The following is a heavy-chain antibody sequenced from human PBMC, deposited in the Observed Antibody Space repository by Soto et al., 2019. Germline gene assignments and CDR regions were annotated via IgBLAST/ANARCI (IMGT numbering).Heavy chain of an antibody. V-gene: IGHV3-23*01. CDR3: AKSWVSWGSGIVRGYYYYGMDV. D-gene: IGHD3-10*01. CDR2: ISGSGGST. Sequence: HPGGSLRLSCAASGFTFSSYAMSWVRQAPGKGLEWVSAISGSGGSTYYADSVKGRFTISRDNSKNTLYLQMNSLRAEDTAVYYCAKSWVSWGSGIVRGYYYYGMDVWGQGTTVTVSS. CDR1: GFTFSSYA. J-gene: IGHJ6*02.